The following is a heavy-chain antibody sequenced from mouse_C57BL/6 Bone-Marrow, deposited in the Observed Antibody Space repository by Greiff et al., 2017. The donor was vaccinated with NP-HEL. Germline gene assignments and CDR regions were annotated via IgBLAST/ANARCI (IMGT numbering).Heavy chain of an antibody. CDR2: ISNGGGST. Sequence: EVKLEESGGGLVQPGGSLKLSCAASGFPFSDYYMYWVRQTPEKRLEWVAYISNGGGSTYYPDTVKGRFTISRDNAKNTLYLQMSRLKSEDTAMYYCARLIYYDYTYAMDYWGQGTSVTVSS. CDR3: ARLIYYDYTYAMDY. V-gene: IGHV5-12*01. D-gene: IGHD2-4*01. J-gene: IGHJ4*01. CDR1: GFPFSDYY.